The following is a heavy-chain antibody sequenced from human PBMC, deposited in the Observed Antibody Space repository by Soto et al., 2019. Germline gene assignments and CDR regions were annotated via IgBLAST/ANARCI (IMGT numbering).Heavy chain of an antibody. Sequence: GASVKVSCKASGGTFSSYAISWVRQAPGQGLEWMGGIIPIFGTANYAQKFQGRVTITADESTSTAYMELSSLRSEDTAVYYCARGSESGYSSSWYGAALGYWGQGTLVTVSS. CDR1: GGTFSSYA. V-gene: IGHV1-69*13. D-gene: IGHD6-13*01. CDR2: IIPIFGTA. J-gene: IGHJ4*02. CDR3: ARGSESGYSSSWYGAALGY.